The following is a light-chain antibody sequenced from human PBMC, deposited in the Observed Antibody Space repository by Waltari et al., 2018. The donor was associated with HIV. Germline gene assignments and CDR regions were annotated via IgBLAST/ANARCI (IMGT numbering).Light chain of an antibody. CDR3: VSYDSRLDERL. V-gene: IGLV1-47*02. J-gene: IGLJ3*02. CDR1: TSIIETEA. Sequence: SMLPQPPSVSGTHAQTVTISCSGSTSIIETEAFYSYQQHPGTAPKLIIYSNYKRPSGVSDRFSCSKSGASASLVISGLRAEDEADYYCVSYDSRLDERLFGGGTKLTVL. CDR2: SNY.